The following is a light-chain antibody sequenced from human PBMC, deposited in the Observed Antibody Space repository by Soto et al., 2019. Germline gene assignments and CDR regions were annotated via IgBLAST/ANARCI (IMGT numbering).Light chain of an antibody. CDR1: QSANSNY. CDR2: GAS. Sequence: EIVLTQSPGTLSLSPGERATLSCRASQSANSNYLAWYQQKPGQAPRLLIYGASTRATGIQDRFSGSGSGTDFTLTISRLEPEDFAVYYCQQYGTSPPMYNFGQGTKLEIK. V-gene: IGKV3-20*01. CDR3: QQYGTSPPMYN. J-gene: IGKJ2*01.